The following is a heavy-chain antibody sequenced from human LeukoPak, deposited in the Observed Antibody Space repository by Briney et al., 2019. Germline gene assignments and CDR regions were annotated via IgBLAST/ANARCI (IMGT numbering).Heavy chain of an antibody. Sequence: NPSETLSLTCTVSGDSINNYYWSWIRQPPGKGLEWIGEINHSGSTNYNPSLKSRVTISVDTSKNQFSLKLSSVTAADTAVYYCARRLRRQAFDIWGQGTMVTVSS. CDR1: GDSINNYY. D-gene: IGHD5-12*01. V-gene: IGHV4-34*01. J-gene: IGHJ3*02. CDR3: ARRLRRQAFDI. CDR2: INHSGST.